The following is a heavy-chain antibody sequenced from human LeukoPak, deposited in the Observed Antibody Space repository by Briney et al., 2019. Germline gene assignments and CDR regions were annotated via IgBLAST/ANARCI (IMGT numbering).Heavy chain of an antibody. D-gene: IGHD3-16*01. CDR1: GFTFSSYE. V-gene: IGHV3-48*03. CDR3: GASRQYVGAFDI. J-gene: IGHJ3*02. Sequence: PGGSLRLPCAASGFTFSSYEVYWVRQAPGKGLEWISYISSRSITIKYADSVRGRFTISRDDARESLYLQMNTLRAEDTAIYYCGASRQYVGAFDIWGQGTLVTVSS. CDR2: ISSRSITI.